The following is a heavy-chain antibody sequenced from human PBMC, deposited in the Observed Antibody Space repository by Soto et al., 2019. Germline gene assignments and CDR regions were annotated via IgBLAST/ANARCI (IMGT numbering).Heavy chain of an antibody. D-gene: IGHD6-13*01. CDR1: GFTFINYG. CDR2: IWYDGSNK. CDR3: AKTIAAQDAFDV. Sequence: GGSLRLSCAASGFTFINYGMHWVRQAPGKGLEWVAVIWYDGSNKYYADSVKGRFTISRDNSKNTLYLQMNSLRAEDTAVYYCAKTIAAQDAFDVWGQGTMVTVSS. V-gene: IGHV3-33*06. J-gene: IGHJ3*01.